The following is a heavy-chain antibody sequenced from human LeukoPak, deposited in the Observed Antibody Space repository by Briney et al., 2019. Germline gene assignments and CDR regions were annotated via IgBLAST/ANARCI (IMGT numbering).Heavy chain of an antibody. D-gene: IGHD4-11*01. Sequence: ASVKVSCKASGYTFTSYWIGWVRQMPGKGLEWMGIIYPGDSDTRYSPSFQGQVTISADKSISTAYLQWSSLKASDTAMYYCARQAITVTTFTYYYYGMDVWGQGTTVTVSS. CDR2: IYPGDSDT. V-gene: IGHV5-51*01. CDR1: GYTFTSYW. CDR3: ARQAITVTTFTYYYYGMDV. J-gene: IGHJ6*02.